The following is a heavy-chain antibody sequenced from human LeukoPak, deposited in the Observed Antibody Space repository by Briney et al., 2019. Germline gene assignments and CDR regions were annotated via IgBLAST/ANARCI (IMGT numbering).Heavy chain of an antibody. CDR1: GFTFNYYA. CDR3: AKDSYMVRKDYDYVDS. D-gene: IGHD3-10*01. Sequence: SGGSLTLSRAASGFTFNYYAMGWVRQAPGRGREWVSSVSGCGDRTYYSDSVKGRFPISRYNSTKTMSLQMNSLRVDDTAVYYCAKDSYMVRKDYDYVDSWGQGTLVTVSS. J-gene: IGHJ4*02. CDR2: VSGCGDRT. V-gene: IGHV3-23*01.